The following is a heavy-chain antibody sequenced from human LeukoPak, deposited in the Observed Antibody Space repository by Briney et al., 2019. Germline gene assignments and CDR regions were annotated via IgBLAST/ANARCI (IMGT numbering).Heavy chain of an antibody. CDR2: INHSGSA. V-gene: IGHV4-34*01. Sequence: SETLSLTCIVYGGSFSGYYWSWIRQPPGKGLEWIGEINHSGSANYNPSLKSRVTISVDTSKNQFSLNLSSVTAADTAVYFCARLFPVSYFFDYWGQGTLVTVSS. J-gene: IGHJ4*02. CDR3: ARLFPVSYFFDY. CDR1: GGSFSGYY. D-gene: IGHD2/OR15-2a*01.